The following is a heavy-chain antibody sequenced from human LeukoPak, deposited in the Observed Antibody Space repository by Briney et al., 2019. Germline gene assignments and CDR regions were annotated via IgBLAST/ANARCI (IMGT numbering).Heavy chain of an antibody. J-gene: IGHJ4*02. V-gene: IGHV1-46*01. Sequence: ASVTVSCKVSGYTLTELSMHWVRQAPGQGLEWMGIINPSGGSTSYAQKFQGRVTMTRDTSTSTVYMELSSLRSEDTAVYYCARELAAAGTREVFDYWGQGTLVTVSS. CDR3: ARELAAAGTREVFDY. CDR2: INPSGGST. D-gene: IGHD6-13*01. CDR1: GYTLTELS.